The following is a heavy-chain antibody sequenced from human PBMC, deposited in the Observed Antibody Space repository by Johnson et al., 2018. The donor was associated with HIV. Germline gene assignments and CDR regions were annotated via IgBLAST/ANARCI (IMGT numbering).Heavy chain of an antibody. D-gene: IGHD1-14*01. Sequence: VQLVESGGGVVQPGRSLRLSCAASGFMFSYYAMHWVRQAPGKGLEWVAVMSHDGTNKYYADSVKGRFTISRDNSKNTLYLQMNSLRAEDTAVYYCAKDDALQREPNAFDIWGQGTMVTVSS. CDR3: AKDDALQREPNAFDI. CDR1: GFMFSYYA. V-gene: IGHV3-30*04. CDR2: MSHDGTNK. J-gene: IGHJ3*02.